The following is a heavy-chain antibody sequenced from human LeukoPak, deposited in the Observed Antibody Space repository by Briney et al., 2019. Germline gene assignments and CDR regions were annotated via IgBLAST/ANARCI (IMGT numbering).Heavy chain of an antibody. CDR1: GGSFSDYY. CDR3: ATYSTGFDI. V-gene: IGHV4-34*01. J-gene: IGHJ3*02. D-gene: IGHD6-19*01. CDR2: INHRGST. Sequence: SETLSLTCAVYGGSFSDYYWTWIRQPPGKGLEWIGEINHRGSTHYNPSLKSRVTISADTSKKQSSLKLSSVTAADTAVYYCATYSTGFDIWGQGTVVTVSS.